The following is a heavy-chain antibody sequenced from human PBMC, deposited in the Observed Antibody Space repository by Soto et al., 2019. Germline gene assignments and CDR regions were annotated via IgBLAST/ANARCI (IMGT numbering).Heavy chain of an antibody. CDR1: GFTFINYA. Sequence: WGSLRLSCAASGFTFINYAMNFCRHSPFKWLEWVSGISVSGGSTYYADSVKGRFTVSRDNSKNTVYLQMNSLRAEDTAVYFCAKGMYYYDSSGYRLFDYWGQGTLVTVSS. D-gene: IGHD3-22*01. V-gene: IGHV3-23*01. CDR2: ISVSGGST. CDR3: AKGMYYYDSSGYRLFDY. J-gene: IGHJ4*02.